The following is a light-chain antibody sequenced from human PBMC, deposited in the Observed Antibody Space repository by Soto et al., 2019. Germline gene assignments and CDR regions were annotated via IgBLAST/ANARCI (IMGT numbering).Light chain of an antibody. V-gene: IGKV1-5*01. J-gene: IGKJ4*01. CDR1: QSISSW. CDR2: DAS. CDR3: QQYNSYSLT. Sequence: DIQMTQSPSTLSASVGDRVTITCRASQSISSWLAGYQQKPGKAPKLLIYDASSLESGVASRFSGSGSGTEFTLTISSLQPDDFATYYCQQYNSYSLTFGGGTKVEI.